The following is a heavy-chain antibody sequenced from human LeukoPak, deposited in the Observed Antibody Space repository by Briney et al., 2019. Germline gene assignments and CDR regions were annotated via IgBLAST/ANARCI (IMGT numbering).Heavy chain of an antibody. CDR3: ARGLATRNDY. V-gene: IGHV3-53*01. J-gene: IGHJ4*02. D-gene: IGHD1-26*01. CDR2: IYSGGST. Sequence: GGSLRLSCAASGFTFSNYAMSWVRQAPGEGLEWVSVIYSGGSTYYADSVKGRFTISRDNSKNTLYLQMNSLRAEDTAVYYCARGLATRNDYWGQGTLVTVSS. CDR1: GFTFSNYA.